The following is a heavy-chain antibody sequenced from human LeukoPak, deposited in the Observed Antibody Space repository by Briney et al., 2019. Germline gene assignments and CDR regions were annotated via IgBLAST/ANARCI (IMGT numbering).Heavy chain of an antibody. Sequence: PGGSLRLPCAASGFTFSSYAMSWVRQAPGKGLEWVSAISGSGGSTYYADPVKGRFTISRDNSKNTLYLQMNSLRAEDTAVYYCAKDVRCSSTSCLFVYWGQGTLVTVSS. CDR3: AKDVRCSSTSCLFVY. D-gene: IGHD2-2*01. V-gene: IGHV3-23*01. J-gene: IGHJ4*02. CDR2: ISGSGGST. CDR1: GFTFSSYA.